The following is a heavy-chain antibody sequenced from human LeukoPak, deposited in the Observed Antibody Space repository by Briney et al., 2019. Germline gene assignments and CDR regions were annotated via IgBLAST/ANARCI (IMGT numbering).Heavy chain of an antibody. J-gene: IGHJ4*02. V-gene: IGHV3-11*04. D-gene: IGHD6-13*01. CDR1: GFTFSDYF. CDR2: ITNSDSSV. CDR3: ATDRGGYSSSWFAQNDY. Sequence: GGSLRLSCAASGFTFSDYFMGWIRQAPGKGLEWVSYITNSDSSVYYADSVKGRFTISRDNAKNSLYLQMNSLRAENTAVYYCATDRGGYSSSWFAQNDYWGQGTLVTVSS.